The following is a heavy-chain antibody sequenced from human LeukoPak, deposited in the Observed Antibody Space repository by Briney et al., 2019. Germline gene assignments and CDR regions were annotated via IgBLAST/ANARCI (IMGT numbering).Heavy chain of an antibody. Sequence: GGSLRLSCAASGFTVSSNYMSWVRQAPGKGLEWVSVIYSGGGRYYADFVKGRFTISRDNSKNTLYLQMNTLRAEDTAVYYCARTPYSGSFRGFDYWGQGTLVTVSS. V-gene: IGHV3-53*01. CDR3: ARTPYSGSFRGFDY. D-gene: IGHD1-26*01. CDR2: IYSGGGR. J-gene: IGHJ4*02. CDR1: GFTVSSNY.